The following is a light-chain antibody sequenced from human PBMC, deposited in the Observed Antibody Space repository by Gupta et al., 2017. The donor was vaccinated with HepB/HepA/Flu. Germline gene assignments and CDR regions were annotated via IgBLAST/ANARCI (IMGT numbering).Light chain of an antibody. CDR2: END. Sequence: HSVLTQPPSVSAAPGQRVTISCSRSSSNIGDIYISWYQQLPGTAPKLLIYENDKRPSGIPDRFSGSKSGTSATLAITGLQTGDEADYYCGTWDFSLSTGLFGGGTKLTVL. CDR1: SSNIGDIY. V-gene: IGLV1-51*02. J-gene: IGLJ2*01. CDR3: GTWDFSLSTGL.